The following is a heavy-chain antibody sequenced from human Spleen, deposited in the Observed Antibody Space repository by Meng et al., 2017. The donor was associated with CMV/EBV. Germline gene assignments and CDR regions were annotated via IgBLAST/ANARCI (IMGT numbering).Heavy chain of an antibody. CDR1: GGSFNGYY. J-gene: IGHJ4*02. Sequence: SETLSLTCAVYGGSFNGYYWSWIRQPPGKGLEWIGEINDSGSTKYNPSLKSRVTISIDTSKNQFSLKLSSVTAADTAVYYCARGYSGSRRFDYWGQGTLVTVSS. CDR2: INDSGST. V-gene: IGHV4-34*01. D-gene: IGHD1-26*01. CDR3: ARGYSGSRRFDY.